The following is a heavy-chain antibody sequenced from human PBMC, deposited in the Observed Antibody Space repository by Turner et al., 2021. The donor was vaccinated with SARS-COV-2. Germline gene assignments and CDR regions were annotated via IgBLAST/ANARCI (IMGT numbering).Heavy chain of an antibody. V-gene: IGHV3-33*01. J-gene: IGHJ6*02. D-gene: IGHD6-13*01. CDR3: ARVRSSSSGWWDVGMDV. CDR2: IWYDGSNK. CDR1: GFTFSSYG. Sequence: QVQLVESGGGVVQPGRSLRLSCAASGFTFSSYGISWVRQAPGKGLEWVAGIWYDGSNKYYADSVKGRFTISRDNSKNTLYLQMNSLRAEDTAVYYCARVRSSSSGWWDVGMDVWGQGTTVTVSS.